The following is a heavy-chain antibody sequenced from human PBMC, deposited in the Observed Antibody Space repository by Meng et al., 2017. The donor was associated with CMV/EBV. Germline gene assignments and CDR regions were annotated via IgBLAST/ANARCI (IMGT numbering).Heavy chain of an antibody. CDR3: ASVQGLGVS. J-gene: IGHJ4*02. V-gene: IGHV4-61*02. D-gene: IGHD3-10*01. CDR1: GGSISSGSYY. CDR2: IYTSGST. Sequence: QLQEPVPVLVTPYQTLSLTCTVSGGSISSGSYYWSWIRQPAGKGLEWIGRIYTSGSTNYNPSLKSRVTISVDTSKNQFSLKLSSVTAADTAVYHCASVQGLGVSWGQGTLVTVFS.